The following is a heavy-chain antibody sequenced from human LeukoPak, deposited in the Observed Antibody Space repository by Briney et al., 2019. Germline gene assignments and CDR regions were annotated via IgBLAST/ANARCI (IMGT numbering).Heavy chain of an antibody. CDR1: GYTFTSYY. CDR3: ARDLIWFGELLSGDHDAFDI. CDR2: ISAYNGNT. V-gene: IGHV1-18*04. J-gene: IGHJ3*02. Sequence: GASVKVSCKASGYTFTSYYMHWVRRAPGQGLEWMGWISAYNGNTNYAQKLQGRVTMTTDTSTSTAYMELRSLRSDDTAVYYCARDLIWFGELLSGDHDAFDIWGQGTMVTVSS. D-gene: IGHD3-10*01.